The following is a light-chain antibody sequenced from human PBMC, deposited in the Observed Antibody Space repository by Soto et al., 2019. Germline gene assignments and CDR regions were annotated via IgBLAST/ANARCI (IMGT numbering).Light chain of an antibody. Sequence: QSVLTQPPSVSGAPGQSVTISCTGSSSNIGAGYDVHWYQQLPGTVPKLLIYANINRPSGVPDRFSASKSGTSASLAITGLQAEDEADYYCQSYDSSLSGYVFGPGTKVTVL. CDR1: SSNIGAGYD. CDR3: QSYDSSLSGYV. J-gene: IGLJ1*01. V-gene: IGLV1-40*01. CDR2: ANI.